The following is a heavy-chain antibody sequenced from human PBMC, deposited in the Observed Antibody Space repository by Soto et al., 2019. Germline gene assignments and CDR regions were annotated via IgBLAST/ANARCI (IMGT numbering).Heavy chain of an antibody. CDR2: IYYSGST. CDR1: GGSISSGGYY. CDR3: ARDPHGVDAFDI. J-gene: IGHJ3*02. Sequence: PSETLSLTCTVSGGSISSGGYYWSWIRQHPGKGLEWIGYIYYSGSTYYNPSLKSRVTISVDTSKSQFSLKLSSVTAADTAVYYCARDPHGVDAFDIWGQGTMVTVSS. V-gene: IGHV4-31*03. D-gene: IGHD4-17*01.